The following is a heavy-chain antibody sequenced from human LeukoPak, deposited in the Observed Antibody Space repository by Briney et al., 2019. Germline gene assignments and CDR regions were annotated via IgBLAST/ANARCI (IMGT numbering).Heavy chain of an antibody. Sequence: PLETLSLTCTVSGGSISSYYWSWIRQPPGKGLEWIGYIYYSASTNYNPSLKSRVTISVDTSKNQFSLKLSSVTAADTAVYYCARSNYCGGDCYSWDYWGQGTLVAVSS. D-gene: IGHD2-21*02. CDR1: GGSISSYY. J-gene: IGHJ4*02. CDR3: ARSNYCGGDCYSWDY. V-gene: IGHV4-59*08. CDR2: IYYSAST.